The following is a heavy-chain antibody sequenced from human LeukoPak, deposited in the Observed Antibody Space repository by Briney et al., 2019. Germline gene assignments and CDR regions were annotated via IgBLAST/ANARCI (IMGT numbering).Heavy chain of an antibody. V-gene: IGHV1-8*01. CDR1: GYTFTSYD. J-gene: IGHJ4*02. Sequence: GASVTVSCKASGYTFTSYDINWVRQAPGQGLEWMGWMNPNSGNTGYAQKFQGRVTMTRNTSISTAYMELSSLRSEDTAVYYCARGITYYYDSSGYSDDYWGQGTLVTVSS. CDR3: ARGITYYYDSSGYSDDY. CDR2: MNPNSGNT. D-gene: IGHD3-22*01.